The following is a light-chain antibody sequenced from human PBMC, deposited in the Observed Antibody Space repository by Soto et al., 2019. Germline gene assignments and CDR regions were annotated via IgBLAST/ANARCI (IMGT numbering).Light chain of an antibody. CDR1: QSVSSNY. V-gene: IGKV3-20*01. CDR2: GAS. CDR3: QHGYSTPLT. Sequence: EVVLTQSPGTLSLSPGERATLSCRASQSVSSNYLAWYQQKPGQAPRLLIFGASSRATGIPDRFSGSGSGTDFTLTISSLQPEDFATYFCQHGYSTPLTFGGGTKVDIK. J-gene: IGKJ4*01.